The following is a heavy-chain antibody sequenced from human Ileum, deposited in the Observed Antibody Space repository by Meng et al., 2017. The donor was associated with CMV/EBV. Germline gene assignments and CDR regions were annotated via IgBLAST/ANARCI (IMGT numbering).Heavy chain of an antibody. CDR2: IYYTEST. CDR1: GDSISSSSYS. CDR3: ARDQMQFYSSFSEGYFDY. J-gene: IGHJ4*02. Sequence: QLQLQGSGPGLVKPSATLSLTCTVSGDSISSSSYSWGWIRQSPGKGLEWIGTIYYTESTYYNPSLSSRVTMSLDTSTNQFSLQLTSVTAADTAIYYCARDQMQFYSSFSEGYFDYWGRGTLVTVSS. D-gene: IGHD6-19*01. V-gene: IGHV4-39*07.